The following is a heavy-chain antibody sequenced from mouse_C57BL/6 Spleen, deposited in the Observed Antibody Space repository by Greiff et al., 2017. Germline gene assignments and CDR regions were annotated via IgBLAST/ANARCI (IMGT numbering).Heavy chain of an antibody. CDR1: GYTFTSYW. CDR3: ARGATVDPFAY. J-gene: IGHJ3*01. V-gene: IGHV1-52*01. D-gene: IGHD1-1*01. Sequence: QVQLKQPGAELVRPGSSVKLSCKASGYTFTSYWMHWVKQRPIHGLEWIGNIDPSDSETHYNQKFKDKATLTVDKSSSTAYMQLSSLTSEDSAVYYCARGATVDPFAYWGQGTLVTVSA. CDR2: IDPSDSET.